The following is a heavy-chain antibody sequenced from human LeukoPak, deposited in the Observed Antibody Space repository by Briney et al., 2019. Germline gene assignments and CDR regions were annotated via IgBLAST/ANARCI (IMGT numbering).Heavy chain of an antibody. J-gene: IGHJ4*02. D-gene: IGHD6-13*01. CDR3: AKGRTYSSPFDY. Sequence: PGGSLRLSCAASGFTFNSYSMNWVRQTPGKGLEWVSSISSSSGYINYADSVKGRFTISGDNSKNTLYLQMNSLRAEDTAVYYCAKGRTYSSPFDYWGQGTLVTVSS. CDR1: GFTFNSYS. CDR2: ISSSSGYI. V-gene: IGHV3-21*04.